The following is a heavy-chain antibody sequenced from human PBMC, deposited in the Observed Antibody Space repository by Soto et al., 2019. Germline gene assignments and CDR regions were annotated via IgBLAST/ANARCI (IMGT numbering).Heavy chain of an antibody. J-gene: IGHJ4*02. CDR2: IYYSGST. V-gene: IGHV4-59*01. Sequence: SETLSLTCTVSGGSISSYYWSWIRQPPGKGLEWIGYIYYSGSTNYNPSLKSRVTISVDTSKNQFSLKLSSVTAADTAVYYCARVHSSGWYYFDYWGQGTLVTVSS. D-gene: IGHD6-19*01. CDR3: ARVHSSGWYYFDY. CDR1: GGSISSYY.